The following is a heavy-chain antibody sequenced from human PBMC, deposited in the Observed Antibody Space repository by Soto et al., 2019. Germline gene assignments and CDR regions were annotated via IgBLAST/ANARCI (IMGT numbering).Heavy chain of an antibody. J-gene: IGHJ5*02. Sequence: ASVKVSCKASGGTFSSYTISWVQQAPGQGLEWMGRIIPILGIANYAQKFQGRVTITADKSTSTAYMELSSLRSEDTAVYYCALQRLYCSGGSCYSGQATAFDPWGQGTLVTVSS. D-gene: IGHD2-15*01. CDR3: ALQRLYCSGGSCYSGQATAFDP. CDR1: GGTFSSYT. V-gene: IGHV1-69*02. CDR2: IIPILGIA.